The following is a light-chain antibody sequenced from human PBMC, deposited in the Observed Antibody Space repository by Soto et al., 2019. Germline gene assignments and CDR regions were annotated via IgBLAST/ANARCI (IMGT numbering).Light chain of an antibody. CDR1: QGISTY. J-gene: IGKJ2*01. CDR2: FAS. V-gene: IGKV1-8*01. Sequence: AIRMTQSPSSFSPSTGDRVTFTCRASQGISTYLAWDQRKPGKAPKFLIYFASTLQSGVPSRFSGSGSGTDFTLTISCLQSAGFAGHYCQQSDSTPYTFGQGTKVEI. CDR3: QQSDSTPYT.